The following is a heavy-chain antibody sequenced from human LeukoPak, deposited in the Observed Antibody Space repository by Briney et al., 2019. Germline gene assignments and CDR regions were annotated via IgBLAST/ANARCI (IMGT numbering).Heavy chain of an antibody. V-gene: IGHV4-39*01. Sequence: SETLSLTCTVSGGSISSSSYYWGWIRQPPGKGLECIGNIYYSGSTYYNPSLQSRVTISVDTSNNQFSLNLTSVTAADTAVYYCARFGSSTWYKGAFDIWGQGTMVTVAS. D-gene: IGHD6-13*01. CDR1: GGSISSSSYY. CDR2: IYYSGST. J-gene: IGHJ3*02. CDR3: ARFGSSTWYKGAFDI.